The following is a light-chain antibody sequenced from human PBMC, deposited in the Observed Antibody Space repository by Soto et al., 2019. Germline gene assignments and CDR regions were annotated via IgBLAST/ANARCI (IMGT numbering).Light chain of an antibody. J-gene: IGLJ2*01. CDR2: DVN. CDR1: SSDIGAYNY. CDR3: TSWTTSTTMI. Sequence: QSALTQPASVSGSPGQSITISCTGTSSDIGAYNYVSWYQQHPGKAPKLMIYDVNIRPSGVSNPFSGSKSGNTASLTISGLQAEDEADYYCTSWTTSTTMIFGGGTKVTVL. V-gene: IGLV2-14*03.